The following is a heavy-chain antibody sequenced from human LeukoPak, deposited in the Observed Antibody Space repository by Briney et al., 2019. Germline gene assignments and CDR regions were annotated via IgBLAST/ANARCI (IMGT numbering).Heavy chain of an antibody. J-gene: IGHJ4*02. V-gene: IGHV3-21*01. CDR2: ISSSSSYT. Sequence: GGSLRLSCAASGFTFSSYSMNWVRQAPGKGLEWVSSISSSSSYTYYADSVKGRFTISRDNAKNSLYLQMNGLRAEDTAVYYCARDRRAADYWGQGTLVTVSS. CDR3: ARDRRAADY. D-gene: IGHD2-15*01. CDR1: GFTFSSYS.